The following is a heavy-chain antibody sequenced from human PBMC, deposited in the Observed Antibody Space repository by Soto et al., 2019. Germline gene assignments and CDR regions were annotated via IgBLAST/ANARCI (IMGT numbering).Heavy chain of an antibody. CDR2: ISYDGSNK. J-gene: IGHJ4*02. Sequence: PGGSLRLSCAASGFTFSSYAMHWVRQAPGKGLEWVAVISYDGSNKYYADSVKGRFTISRDNSKNTLYLQMNSRRAEDTAVYYCARDGQSPLRFLEWLPPMNFDYWGQGTLVTVSS. V-gene: IGHV3-30-3*01. CDR3: ARDGQSPLRFLEWLPPMNFDY. CDR1: GFTFSSYA. D-gene: IGHD3-3*01.